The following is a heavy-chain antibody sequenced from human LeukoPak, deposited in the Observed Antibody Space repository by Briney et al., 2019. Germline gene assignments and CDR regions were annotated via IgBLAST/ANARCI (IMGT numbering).Heavy chain of an antibody. D-gene: IGHD6-13*01. CDR3: ARESGQQLKDYYGMDL. V-gene: IGHV3-30-3*01. CDR2: ISYGGSNK. J-gene: IGHJ6*02. CDR1: GFTLCSFA. Sequence: GRSLRLFCAASGFTLCSFAMLCVRHAPGTGLVWVAVISYGGSNKYYADPVKGRLTITRDNSKTTLYLQMNSLRAEDTAVYYCARESGQQLKDYYGMDLWGQGPTVTVSS.